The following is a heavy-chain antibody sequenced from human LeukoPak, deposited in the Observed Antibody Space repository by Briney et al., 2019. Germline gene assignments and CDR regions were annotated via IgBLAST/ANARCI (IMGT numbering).Heavy chain of an antibody. CDR2: IYISGST. J-gene: IGHJ4*02. CDR1: GGSISSYF. Sequence: SETLSLTCTVSGGSISSYFWSWIRQPPGKGLEWIGDIYISGSTNYNPSLKSRVTISVDTSKNQFSLKLSSVTAADTAVYYCARQTPTAYDFDYWGQGTLVTVSS. V-gene: IGHV4-4*09. CDR3: ARQTPTAYDFDY. D-gene: IGHD4-17*01.